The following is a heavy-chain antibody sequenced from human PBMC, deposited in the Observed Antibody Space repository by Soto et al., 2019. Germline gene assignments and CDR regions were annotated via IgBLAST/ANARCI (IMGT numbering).Heavy chain of an antibody. CDR1: GGSISPYY. CDR3: ARGGWQLDS. J-gene: IGHJ5*01. V-gene: IGHV4-59*01. D-gene: IGHD1-26*01. Sequence: PSETLSLTCTVSGGSISPYYWSWIRQTPGRGLEWIGYLYYSGDIKYNPSLKSRVNISVDTSKKQFLLKVGSVTAADTAVYYCARGGWQLDSWGQGTLVTVSS. CDR2: LYYSGDI.